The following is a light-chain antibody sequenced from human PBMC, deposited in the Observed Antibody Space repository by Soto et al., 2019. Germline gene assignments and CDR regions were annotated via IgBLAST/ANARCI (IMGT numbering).Light chain of an antibody. CDR1: QSVSSSY. Sequence: ESVLTQSPGTRSLSPGARATLSCRASQSVSSSYLACDQQKPVQAPRLLSYGASSRATGIPDRFSGSESGTDCTLTISRLEPDDFGVYYCQQYGSAPLFTFGPGTKVDIK. J-gene: IGKJ3*01. CDR3: QQYGSAPLFT. V-gene: IGKV3-20*01. CDR2: GAS.